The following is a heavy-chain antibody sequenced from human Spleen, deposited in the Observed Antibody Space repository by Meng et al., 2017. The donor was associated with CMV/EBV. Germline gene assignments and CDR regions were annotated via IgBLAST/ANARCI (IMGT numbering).Heavy chain of an antibody. CDR1: GGTFSRNG. CDR2: ITPIFGTS. D-gene: IGHD3-10*01. Sequence: SGGTFSRNGISWVRQAPGQGLEWMGGITPIFGTSNYAQKIRGRVTITTDESTRTAYMELRSLRSEDTAVYYCARERGVGTTRMFDPWGQGTLVTVSS. J-gene: IGHJ5*02. V-gene: IGHV1-69*05. CDR3: ARERGVGTTRMFDP.